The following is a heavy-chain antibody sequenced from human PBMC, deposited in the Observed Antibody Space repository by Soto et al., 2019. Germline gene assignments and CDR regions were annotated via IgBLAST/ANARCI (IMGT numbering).Heavy chain of an antibody. Sequence: PSETLSLTCTVSGGSILNGGHYWTWIRQHPGKGLEWIGKIFFSGNTHYNPALKSRLTFSVDTTKNQFSLKLTSVTAADTAIYYCARENYGGMIDFWGPGTLVTVSS. D-gene: IGHD4-17*01. CDR3: ARENYGGMIDF. J-gene: IGHJ4*02. V-gene: IGHV4-31*03. CDR2: IFFSGNT. CDR1: GGSILNGGHY.